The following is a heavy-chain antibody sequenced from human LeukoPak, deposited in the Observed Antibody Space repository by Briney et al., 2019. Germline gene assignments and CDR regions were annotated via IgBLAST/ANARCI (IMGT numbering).Heavy chain of an antibody. Sequence: SVKVSCKTSRGTFGSYAITWVRQAPGQGLEWMGGIIPIFGTPNYAQKFQGRVTITADESTSTAYMELSSLRSEDTAVYYCARDRPGRYCSSPSCFTASPLDPWGQGTLVIVSS. CDR3: ARDRPGRYCSSPSCFTASPLDP. J-gene: IGHJ5*02. V-gene: IGHV1-69*13. D-gene: IGHD2-2*02. CDR1: RGTFGSYA. CDR2: IIPIFGTP.